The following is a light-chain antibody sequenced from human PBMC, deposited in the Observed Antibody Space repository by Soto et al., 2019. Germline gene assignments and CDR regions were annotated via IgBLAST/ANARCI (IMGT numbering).Light chain of an antibody. J-gene: IGKJ1*01. Sequence: EIVLTQSPATLSLSPGERATLSCRASQSVSSYLAWYQQKPGQAPRLLIYDASNRATGIPARFSGSGSGTDFTLTISSLEPEDFAVYYCQQYNNWPRWTFGQGTKVDIK. CDR2: DAS. CDR3: QQYNNWPRWT. V-gene: IGKV3-11*01. CDR1: QSVSSY.